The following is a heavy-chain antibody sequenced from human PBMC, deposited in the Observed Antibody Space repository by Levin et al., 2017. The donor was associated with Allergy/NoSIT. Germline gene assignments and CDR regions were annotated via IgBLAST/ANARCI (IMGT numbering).Heavy chain of an antibody. V-gene: IGHV1-2*02. D-gene: IGHD1-26*01. J-gene: IGHJ4*02. Sequence: PPASVKVSCKASGYTFTGYYIHWVRQAPGQGLEWMGWINPNSGGTDCAQKFQGRVTMTTDTSITTAYMELSRLTSDDTAVYFCARPTSGSYHGSFDYWGQGTLVTVSS. CDR3: ARPTSGSYHGSFDY. CDR2: INPNSGGT. CDR1: GYTFTGYY.